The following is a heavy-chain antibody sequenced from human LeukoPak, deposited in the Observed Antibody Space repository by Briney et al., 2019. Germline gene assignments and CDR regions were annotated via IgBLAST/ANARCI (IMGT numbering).Heavy chain of an antibody. Sequence: SETLSLTCAVYGGSFSGYYWSWIRQPPGKGLGWIGEINHSGSTNYNPSLKSRVTISVDTSKNQFSLKLSSVTAADTAVYYCARGEIAQDWGQGTLVTVSS. CDR2: INHSGST. J-gene: IGHJ4*02. D-gene: IGHD6-13*01. CDR1: GGSFSGYY. V-gene: IGHV4-34*01. CDR3: ARGEIAQD.